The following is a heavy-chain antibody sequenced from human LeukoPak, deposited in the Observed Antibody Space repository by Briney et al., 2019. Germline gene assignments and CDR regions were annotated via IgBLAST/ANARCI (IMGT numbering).Heavy chain of an antibody. J-gene: IGHJ1*01. Sequence: SETLSLTCTVSGGSISSYYWSWIRQPPGKGLEGIGYIDYSGSTIHNPSLKSRVTISVNTSKNQFSLQLTSVTAADTAVYYCARSGGLYTSTWYFHRWGQGTLVTVSS. CDR3: ARSGGLYTSTWYFHR. V-gene: IGHV4-59*01. CDR2: IDYSGST. D-gene: IGHD6-13*01. CDR1: GGSISSYY.